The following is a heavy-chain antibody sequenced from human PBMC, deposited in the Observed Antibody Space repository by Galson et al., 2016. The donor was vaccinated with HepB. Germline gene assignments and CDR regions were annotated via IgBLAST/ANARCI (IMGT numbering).Heavy chain of an antibody. Sequence: TLSLTCTVSGGSISSGGYYWSWIRQHPGKGLEWNGYIYYSGSTCYNPSLKSRVTISVDTSKNQFSLKLSSVTAADTAVYYCARLPIPSSGSSRDWYFDLWGRGTLVTVSS. CDR1: GGSISSGGYY. V-gene: IGHV4-31*03. CDR2: IYYSGST. D-gene: IGHD1-26*01. J-gene: IGHJ2*01. CDR3: ARLPIPSSGSSRDWYFDL.